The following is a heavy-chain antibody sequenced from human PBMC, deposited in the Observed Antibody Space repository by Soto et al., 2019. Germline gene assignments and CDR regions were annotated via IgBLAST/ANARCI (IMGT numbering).Heavy chain of an antibody. J-gene: IGHJ4*02. CDR3: ARDSNYDFWSGYYQGYYFDY. D-gene: IGHD3-3*01. CDR2: ISAYNGNT. Sequence: QVQLVQSGAEVEKPGASVKVSCKASGYTFTSYGISWVRQAPGQGLEWMGWISAYNGNTNYAQKLQGRVTMTTDTSTSTAYMELRSLRSDDTAVYYCARDSNYDFWSGYYQGYYFDYWGQGTLVTVSS. CDR1: GYTFTSYG. V-gene: IGHV1-18*01.